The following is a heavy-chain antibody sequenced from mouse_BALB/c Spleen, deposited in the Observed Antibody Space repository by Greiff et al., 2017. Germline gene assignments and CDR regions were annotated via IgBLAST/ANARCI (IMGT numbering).Heavy chain of an antibody. V-gene: IGHV1-69*01. Sequence: QLKQPGAELVMPGASVKMSCKASGYTFTDYWMHWVKQRPGQGLEWIGAIDTSDSYTSYNQKFKGKATLTVDESSSTAYMQLSSLTSEDSAVYYCALYGLGGYWGQGTTLTVSS. CDR1: GYTFTDYW. CDR3: ALYGLGGY. J-gene: IGHJ2*01. D-gene: IGHD1-1*01. CDR2: IDTSDSYT.